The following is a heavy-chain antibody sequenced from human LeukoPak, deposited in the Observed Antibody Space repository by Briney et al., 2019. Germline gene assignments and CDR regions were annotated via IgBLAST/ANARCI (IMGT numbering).Heavy chain of an antibody. CDR1: GFTVSSNY. D-gene: IGHD3-22*01. Sequence: GGSLRLSCAASGFTVSSNYMSWVRQAPGKGLERVSVIYSGGSTYYADSVKGRFTISRDNSKNTLYLQMNSLRAEDTAVYYCAAGPGYYDSSGYYYEGEFDYWGQGTLVTVSS. CDR3: AAGPGYYDSSGYYYEGEFDY. V-gene: IGHV3-66*01. CDR2: IYSGGST. J-gene: IGHJ4*02.